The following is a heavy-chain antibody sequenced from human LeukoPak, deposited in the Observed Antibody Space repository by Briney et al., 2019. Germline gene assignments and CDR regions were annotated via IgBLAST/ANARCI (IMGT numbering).Heavy chain of an antibody. Sequence: SQTLSLTCTGSGGSISSGDYYWSWIRQPPGKGLEWIGYIYYSGSTYYNPSLKSRVTISIDTSKNQFSLKLTSVTAADTAVYYCATQEDCSSTSCYKPSDYYYYMDVWGKGTTVTVSS. J-gene: IGHJ6*03. V-gene: IGHV4-30-4*08. CDR1: GGSISSGDYY. D-gene: IGHD2-2*02. CDR2: IYYSGST. CDR3: ATQEDCSSTSCYKPSDYYYYMDV.